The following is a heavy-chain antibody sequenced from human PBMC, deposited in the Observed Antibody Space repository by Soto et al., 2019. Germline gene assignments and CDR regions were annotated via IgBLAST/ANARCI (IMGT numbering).Heavy chain of an antibody. CDR3: ARQSCSSTSCYLGGMDV. CDR1: GYIFTSYW. CDR2: IDPSDSYT. V-gene: IGHV5-10-1*01. J-gene: IGHJ6*02. Sequence: PGESLKISCKGSGYIFTSYWISWVRQMPGKGLEWMGRIDPSDSYTNYSPSFQGHVTISADKSISTAYLQWSSLKASDTAMYYCARQSCSSTSCYLGGMDVWGQGTTVTVSS. D-gene: IGHD2-2*01.